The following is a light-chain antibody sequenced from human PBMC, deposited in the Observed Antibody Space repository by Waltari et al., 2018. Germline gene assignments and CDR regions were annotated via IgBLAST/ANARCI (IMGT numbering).Light chain of an antibody. Sequence: QSGLTQPPSLSAAPGQKVTISCSGTSSNIGNNYVAWYQQIPGTVPKLLIYENYKRPSGIPDRFPGSRSGTSATLVITGLLTGDEADYYCGTWDSSLSGAVFGGGTHLTVL. V-gene: IGLV1-51*02. CDR2: ENY. J-gene: IGLJ7*01. CDR3: GTWDSSLSGAV. CDR1: SSNIGNNY.